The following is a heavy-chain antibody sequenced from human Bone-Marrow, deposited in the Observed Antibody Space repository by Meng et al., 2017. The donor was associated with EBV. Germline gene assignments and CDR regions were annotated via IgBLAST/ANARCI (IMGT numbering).Heavy chain of an antibody. D-gene: IGHD4-17*01. CDR2: IYYSGST. CDR1: GGSISSGGYY. J-gene: IGHJ4*02. CDR3: ARADDGDYYFDY. V-gene: IGHV4-30-4*01. Sequence: QVQLKESGPGLVKPSQTLSLTCAVSGGSISSGGYYWSWIRQPPGKGLEWIGYIYYSGSTYYNPSLKSRVTISVDTSKNQFSLKLSSVTAADTAVYYCARADDGDYYFDYWGQGTLVTVSS.